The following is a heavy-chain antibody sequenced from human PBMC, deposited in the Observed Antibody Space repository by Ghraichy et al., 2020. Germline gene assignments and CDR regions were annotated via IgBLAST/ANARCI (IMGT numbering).Heavy chain of an antibody. CDR2: IIPIFGTA. D-gene: IGHD3-22*01. J-gene: IGHJ4*02. CDR3: ARSPRNYYDSSGYFDY. V-gene: IGHV1-69*13. Sequence: SVKVSCKASGGTFSSYAISWVRQAPGQGLEWMGGIIPIFGTANYAQKFQGRVTITADESTSTAYMELSSLRSEDTAVYYCARSPRNYYDSSGYFDYWGQGTLVTVSS. CDR1: GGTFSSYA.